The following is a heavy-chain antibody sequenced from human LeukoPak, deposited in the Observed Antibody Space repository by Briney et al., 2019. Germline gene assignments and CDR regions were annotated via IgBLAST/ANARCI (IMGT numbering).Heavy chain of an antibody. CDR3: ARDPAPYYYDSSGYSSDAFDI. CDR1: GFTFSSYE. Sequence: GGPLRLSCAASGFTFSSYEMNWVRQAPGKGLECVSYISRSGSTIYYADSVKGRITISRDNAKISLYLQMNSLRAEDTAVYYCARDPAPYYYDSSGYSSDAFDICGQGTMVTVSS. CDR2: ISRSGSTI. V-gene: IGHV3-48*03. J-gene: IGHJ3*02. D-gene: IGHD3-22*01.